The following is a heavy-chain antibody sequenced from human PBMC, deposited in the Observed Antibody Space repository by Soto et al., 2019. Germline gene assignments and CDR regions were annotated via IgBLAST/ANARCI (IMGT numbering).Heavy chain of an antibody. CDR2: IYDSGST. CDR1: GGSISSYY. Sequence: PSETLSLTCTVSGGSISSYYWSWIRQPPGKGLEWIGYIYDSGSTNYNPSLKSRVTISVDMSKNQFSLKLSSVTAADTAVYYCARDRYCSGGGCYRFDPWGQGTLVTVSS. CDR3: ARDRYCSGGGCYRFDP. D-gene: IGHD2-15*01. V-gene: IGHV4-59*01. J-gene: IGHJ5*02.